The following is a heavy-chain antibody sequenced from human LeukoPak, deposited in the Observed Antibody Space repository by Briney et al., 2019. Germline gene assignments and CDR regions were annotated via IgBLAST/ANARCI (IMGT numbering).Heavy chain of an antibody. CDR2: ISGSGGST. V-gene: IGHV3-23*01. D-gene: IGHD3-22*01. CDR1: GFTFSSYG. J-gene: IGHJ5*02. Sequence: GGSLRLSCAASGFTFSSYGMSWVRQAPGKGLEWVSAISGSGGSTYYADSVKGRFTISRDNSKNTLDLQMNSLRAEDTAVYYCANDYYDSSGYPTGGFDPWGQGTLVTVSS. CDR3: ANDYYDSSGYPTGGFDP.